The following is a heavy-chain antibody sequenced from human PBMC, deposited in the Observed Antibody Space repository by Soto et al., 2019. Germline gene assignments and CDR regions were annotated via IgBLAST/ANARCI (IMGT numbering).Heavy chain of an antibody. CDR1: GDSVNRGSYY. D-gene: IGHD5-18*01. V-gene: IGHV4-61*01. CDR2: VYYTVST. CDR3: ARADTAIDF. Sequence: WGTLYLTCRVSGDSVNRGSYYCDWIRQPTGKGLEWIGYVYYTVSTHSNPALKSRVTISVDASKNLFSLRLTSVTAADTAVYLCARADTAIDFWGPGTLVTVST. J-gene: IGHJ4*02.